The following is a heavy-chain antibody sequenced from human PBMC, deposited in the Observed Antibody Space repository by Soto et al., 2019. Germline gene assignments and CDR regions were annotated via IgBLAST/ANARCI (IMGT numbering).Heavy chain of an antibody. CDR2: ISSSSSTI. V-gene: IGHV3-48*02. J-gene: IGHJ6*02. CDR3: AREGPHYYYYGMDV. Sequence: GGSLRLSCAASGFTFSSYSMNWVRQGPGKGLEWVSYISSSSSTIYYADSVKGRFTISRDNAKNSLYLQMNSLRDEDTAVYYCAREGPHYYYYGMDVWGQGTTGTLSS. CDR1: GFTFSSYS.